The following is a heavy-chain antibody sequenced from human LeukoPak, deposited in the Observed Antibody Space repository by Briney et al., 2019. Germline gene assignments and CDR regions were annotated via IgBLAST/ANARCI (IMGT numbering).Heavy chain of an antibody. Sequence: PGGSLRLSCAAASGFSFSASWMKWVRQAPGRGLEGVASIKEDGRVTRYVDSVKGRFTISRDNAKNPLFLQMNGLRAEDTAVYYCARDSGYGTYDDWGQGTLVTVSS. CDR2: IKEDGRVT. CDR1: GFSFSASW. CDR3: ARDSGYGTYDD. J-gene: IGHJ4*02. D-gene: IGHD6-25*01. V-gene: IGHV3-7*01.